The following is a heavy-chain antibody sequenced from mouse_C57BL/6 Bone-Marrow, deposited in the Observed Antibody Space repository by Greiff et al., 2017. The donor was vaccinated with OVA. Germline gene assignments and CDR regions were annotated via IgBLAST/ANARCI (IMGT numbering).Heavy chain of an antibody. Sequence: VQLQQPGAELVKPGASVKLSCKASGYTFTSYWMHWVKQRPGQGLEWIGMIHPNSGSTNYNEKFKSKATLTVDKSSSTAYMQLSSLTSEDSAVYYCARPLLLLRYPMDYWGQGTSGTVSS. CDR1: GYTFTSYW. D-gene: IGHD1-1*01. CDR2: IHPNSGST. J-gene: IGHJ4*01. CDR3: ARPLLLLRYPMDY. V-gene: IGHV1-64*01.